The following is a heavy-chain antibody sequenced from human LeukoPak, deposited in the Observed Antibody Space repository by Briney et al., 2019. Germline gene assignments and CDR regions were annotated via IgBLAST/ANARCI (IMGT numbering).Heavy chain of an antibody. CDR3: ARSSHRDGDTFDY. Sequence: GGSLRLSCTASGFTFSGHWIHWVRQAPGKGLVWVSRINSDGSSTSYADSVKGRFTISRDNAKNTLYLQMNSLRAEDTAVYYCARSSHRDGDTFDYWGQGTLVTVSS. CDR1: GFTFSGHW. D-gene: IGHD3-10*01. CDR2: INSDGSST. V-gene: IGHV3-74*01. J-gene: IGHJ4*02.